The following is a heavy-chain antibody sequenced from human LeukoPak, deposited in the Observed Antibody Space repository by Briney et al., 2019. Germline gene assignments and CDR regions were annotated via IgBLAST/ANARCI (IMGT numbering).Heavy chain of an antibody. CDR1: GFSFRNYA. CDR2: IKQDGSEK. V-gene: IGHV3-7*01. D-gene: IGHD4-11*01. Sequence: PGGSLRLSCAGSGFSFRNYAMAWVRQAPGKGLEWVANIKQDGSEKHYVDSVKGRFTISRDNAKNSLYLQMSSLRAEDTAVYYCTRVEETATTAAIIRKYSYYYYYMDVWGKGNTVTVSS. CDR3: TRVEETATTAAIIRKYSYYYYYMDV. J-gene: IGHJ6*03.